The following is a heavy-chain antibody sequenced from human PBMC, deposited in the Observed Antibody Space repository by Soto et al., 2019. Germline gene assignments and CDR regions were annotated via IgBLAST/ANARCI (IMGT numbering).Heavy chain of an antibody. CDR3: ARDPLSSASYLDY. Sequence: GGSLRLSCAASGFTFSGYEMNWFRQAPGEGLEWVSYISSGGSITYYADSVKGRFTISRDNAKNSLYLQMDSLRAEDTAVYYCARDPLSSASYLDYWGQGTLVTVSS. V-gene: IGHV3-48*03. J-gene: IGHJ4*02. CDR2: ISSGGSIT. D-gene: IGHD3-22*01. CDR1: GFTFSGYE.